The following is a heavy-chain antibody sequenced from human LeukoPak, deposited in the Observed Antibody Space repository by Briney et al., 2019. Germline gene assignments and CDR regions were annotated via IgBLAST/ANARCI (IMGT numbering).Heavy chain of an antibody. Sequence: PGGSLRLSCAASGFTFSSYAMSWVRQAPGKGLEWVSAISGSGGSTYYADSVKGRFTISRDNSKNTLYLQMNSLRAEDTAVYYCAKREQENPGVDYTDVWGKGTTVTVSS. CDR3: AKREQENPGVDYTDV. J-gene: IGHJ6*03. V-gene: IGHV3-23*01. CDR1: GFTFSSYA. CDR2: ISGSGGST. D-gene: IGHD1/OR15-1a*01.